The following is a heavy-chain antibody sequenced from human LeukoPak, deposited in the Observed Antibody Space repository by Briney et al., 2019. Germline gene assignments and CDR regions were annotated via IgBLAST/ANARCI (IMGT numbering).Heavy chain of an antibody. CDR2: VYYSGST. CDR1: GGSISSYY. V-gene: IGHV4-59*01. D-gene: IGHD6-6*01. CDR3: VGSSRYYYMDV. Sequence: SETLSLTCTVSGGSISSYYWSWIRQPPGKGLEWIGYVYYSGSTNYNPSLKSRVTISVDTSKNQFSLKLSSVTAADTAVYYCVGSSRYYYMDVWGKGTTVTVSS. J-gene: IGHJ6*03.